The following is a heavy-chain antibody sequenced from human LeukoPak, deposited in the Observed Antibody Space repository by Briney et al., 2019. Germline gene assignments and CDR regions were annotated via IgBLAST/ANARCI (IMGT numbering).Heavy chain of an antibody. CDR2: ISWNSGSI. CDR3: AKDRRGGYYYVRAFDI. Sequence: GGSLRLSCAASGFTFDDYAMHWVRQAPGKGLEWISGISWNSGSIGYADSVKGRFTISRDNAKNSLYLQMNSLRAEDTALYYCAKDRRGGYYYVRAFDIWGQGTMVTVSS. D-gene: IGHD3-22*01. J-gene: IGHJ3*02. CDR1: GFTFDDYA. V-gene: IGHV3-9*01.